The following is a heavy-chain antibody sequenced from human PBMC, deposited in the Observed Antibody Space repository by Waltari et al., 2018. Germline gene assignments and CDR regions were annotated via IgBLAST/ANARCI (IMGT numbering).Heavy chain of an antibody. V-gene: IGHV4-61*02. CDR3: ARASGWIYFQH. J-gene: IGHJ1*01. Sequence: QVQLQESGPGLVKPSQTLSLTCTVSGGSIRSGSYYWSWIRQPAGKGLEWIGRIYTSGSTNYNPSLKSRVTISVDTSKNQFSLKLSSVTAADTAVYYCARASGWIYFQHWGQGTLVTVSS. CDR2: IYTSGST. CDR1: GGSIRSGSYY. D-gene: IGHD3-22*01.